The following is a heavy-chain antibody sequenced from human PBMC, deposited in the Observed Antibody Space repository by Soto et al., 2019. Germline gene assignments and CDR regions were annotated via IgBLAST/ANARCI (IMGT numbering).Heavy chain of an antibody. D-gene: IGHD3-3*01. J-gene: IGHJ3*02. CDR2: FYDSVNYDSGRT. CDR1: GYSVRSRNYY. V-gene: IGHV4-61*01. CDR3: ARESDFWDDAYMRTFDI. Sequence: QVQLQESGPGLLKPSETLSLTCTVSGYSVRSRNYYWSWIRQAPGTVLELIGYFYDSVNYDSGRTNYNPSLKSRVTISLDTSKNQFSLNLTSVTAADTAVYYCARESDFWDDAYMRTFDIWGQGTKVTVSS.